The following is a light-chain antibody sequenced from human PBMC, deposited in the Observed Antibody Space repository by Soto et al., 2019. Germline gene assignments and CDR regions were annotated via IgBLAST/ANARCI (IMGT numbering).Light chain of an antibody. Sequence: AIQVTQSPSSLSASVGDSVTITCRTSQGIRSALGWYQQKPGKIPKLLIYDASSLESGVPARFSGSGSGTEFTLTISSLQPDDFATYYCQQYNSYSWTFGQGTKVDIK. V-gene: IGKV1-13*02. CDR3: QQYNSYSWT. J-gene: IGKJ1*01. CDR1: QGIRSA. CDR2: DAS.